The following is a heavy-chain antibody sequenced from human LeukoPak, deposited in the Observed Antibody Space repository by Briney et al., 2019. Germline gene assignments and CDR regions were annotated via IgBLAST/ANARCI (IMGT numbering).Heavy chain of an antibody. CDR1: GFTFGSYG. J-gene: IGHJ4*02. D-gene: IGHD4-17*01. Sequence: GGSLRLSCAASGFTFGSYGMHWVRQAPGKGMEWVAVISYDGRNKYYVDSVKGRFTISRDNSKNTLYLQMDSLRAEDTAVYYCAKDWHTVTSFDYWGQGTLVTVSS. CDR3: AKDWHTVTSFDY. CDR2: ISYDGRNK. V-gene: IGHV3-30*18.